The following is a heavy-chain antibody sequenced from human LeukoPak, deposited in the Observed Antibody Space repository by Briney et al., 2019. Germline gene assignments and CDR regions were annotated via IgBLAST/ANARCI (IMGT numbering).Heavy chain of an antibody. J-gene: IGHJ6*03. D-gene: IGHD3-3*01. CDR1: GYPFIAFY. V-gene: IGHV1-2*02. CDR2: INANSGGT. Sequence: ASVKVSCKASGYPFIAFYIHWVRQAPGQGLEWMGWINANSGGTNYAQKFQGRVTMTRDTSISTAYMELSRLRSDDTAVYYCARASGYDFWSGRYYYYYYMDVWGKGTTVTVSS. CDR3: ARASGYDFWSGRYYYYYYMDV.